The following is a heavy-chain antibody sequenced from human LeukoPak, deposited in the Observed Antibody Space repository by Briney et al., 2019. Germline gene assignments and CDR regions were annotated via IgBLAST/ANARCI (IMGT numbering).Heavy chain of an antibody. D-gene: IGHD3-22*01. J-gene: IGHJ4*02. CDR3: ARENTDSSGFDY. Sequence: GGSLRLSCAASGFTFSIYRMHWVRQAPGKGLEWVAVIWYDGSNKYYADSVKGRFTISRDNSKNTLYLQMNSLRAEDTAVYYCARENTDSSGFDYWGQGTLVTVSS. CDR1: GFTFSIYR. CDR2: IWYDGSNK. V-gene: IGHV3-33*01.